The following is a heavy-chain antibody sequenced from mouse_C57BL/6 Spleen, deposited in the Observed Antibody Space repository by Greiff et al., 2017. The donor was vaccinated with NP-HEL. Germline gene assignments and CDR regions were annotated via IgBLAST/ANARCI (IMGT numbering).Heavy chain of an antibody. D-gene: IGHD2-3*01. V-gene: IGHV1-80*01. CDR1: GYAFSSYW. CDR3: ARIYDGYYVTSSWFAY. CDR2: IYPGDGDT. J-gene: IGHJ3*01. Sequence: QVQLQQSGAELVKPGASVKISCKASGYAFSSYWMNWVKQRPGKGLEWIGQIYPGDGDTNYNGKFKGKATLTADKSSSTAYMQRSSLTSEDSAVYFCARIYDGYYVTSSWFAYWGQGTLVTVSA.